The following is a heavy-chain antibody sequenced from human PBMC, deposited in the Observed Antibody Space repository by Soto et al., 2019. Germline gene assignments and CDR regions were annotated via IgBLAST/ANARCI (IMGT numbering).Heavy chain of an antibody. V-gene: IGHV4-59*01. CDR2: IYYSGST. D-gene: IGHD5-12*01. Sequence: SETLSLTCTVSGGSISSYYWSWIRQPPGKGLEWIGYIYYSGSTNYNPSLKSRVTISVDTSKNQFSLKLSSVTAADTAVYYCARVVPVAYSAYVGYFDYLGQGTLLTVSS. J-gene: IGHJ4*02. CDR1: GGSISSYY. CDR3: ARVVPVAYSAYVGYFDY.